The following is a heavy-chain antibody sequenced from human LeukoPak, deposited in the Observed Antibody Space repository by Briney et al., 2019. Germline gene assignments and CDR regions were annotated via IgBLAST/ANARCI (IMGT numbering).Heavy chain of an antibody. V-gene: IGHV1-18*04. CDR1: GYTFTSYG. J-gene: IGHJ3*02. CDR3: ARDYPRPSSSWYDAFDI. CDR2: ISAYNGNT. Sequence: ASVKVSCKASGYTFTSYGISWVRQAPGQGLEWMGWISAYNGNTNYAQKLQGRVTMTTDTSTSTAYMELRSLRSDDTAVYYCARDYPRPSSSWYDAFDIWGQGTMVTVSS. D-gene: IGHD6-13*01.